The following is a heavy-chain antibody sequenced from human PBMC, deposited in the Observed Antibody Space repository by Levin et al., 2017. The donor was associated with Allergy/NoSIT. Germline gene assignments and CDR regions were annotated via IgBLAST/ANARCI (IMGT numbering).Heavy chain of an antibody. CDR2: IYPGDSET. Sequence: GGSLRLSCKGFGYRFGIYWIAWVRQMPGKSLECLGMIYPGDSETRYSPSFQGQVTMSVDKSMSTAYLQWSSLKASDTATYYCATLTQSGWRGGLNLWGQGTLVTVSS. CDR3: ATLTQSGWRGGLNL. V-gene: IGHV5-51*01. CDR1: GYRFGIYW. D-gene: IGHD6-19*01. J-gene: IGHJ3*01.